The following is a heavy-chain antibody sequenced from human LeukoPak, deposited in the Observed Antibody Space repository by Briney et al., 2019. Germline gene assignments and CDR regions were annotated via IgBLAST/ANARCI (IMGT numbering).Heavy chain of an antibody. CDR2: INPSGGST. CDR1: GYTFTSYY. J-gene: IGHJ3*02. V-gene: IGHV1-46*01. Sequence: GASVKVSCKASGYTFTSYYMHWVRQAPGQGLEWMGIINPSGGSTSYAQKFQGRVTMTRDTSTSTVYMELSSLRSEDTAVYYCARGPRGYSYGYDGAFDIWGQGTMATVSS. CDR3: ARGPRGYSYGYDGAFDI. D-gene: IGHD5-18*01.